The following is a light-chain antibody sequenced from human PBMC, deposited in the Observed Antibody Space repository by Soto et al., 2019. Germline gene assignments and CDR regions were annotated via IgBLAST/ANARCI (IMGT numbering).Light chain of an antibody. J-gene: IGLJ1*01. CDR2: DVS. V-gene: IGLV2-11*01. CDR3: CSYAGSYSYV. Sequence: LTQPPSASGSPGQSVTISCTGTSSDVGGYNYVSWYQQHPGKAPKLMIYDVSKRPSGVPDRFSGSKSGNTASLTISGLQAEDEADYYCCSYAGSYSYVFGTGTKVTVL. CDR1: SSDVGGYNY.